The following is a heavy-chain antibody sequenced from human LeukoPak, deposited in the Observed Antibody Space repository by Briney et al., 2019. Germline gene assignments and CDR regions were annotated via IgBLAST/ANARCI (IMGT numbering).Heavy chain of an antibody. J-gene: IGHJ4*02. CDR1: GGSINGYY. CDR2: IYYSGST. V-gene: IGHV4-59*05. Sequence: KPSETLSLTCTVSGGSINGYYWSWIRQPPGKGLEWNGSIYYSGSTYYNPSLKSRITISVDTSKSQFSLKLRSVTAADTAVYYCAREPGYSSSWYYFDYWGQGTLVTVSS. D-gene: IGHD6-13*01. CDR3: AREPGYSSSWYYFDY.